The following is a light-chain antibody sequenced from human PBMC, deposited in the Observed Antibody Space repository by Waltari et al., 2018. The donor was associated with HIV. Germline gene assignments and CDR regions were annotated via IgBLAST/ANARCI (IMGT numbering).Light chain of an antibody. V-gene: IGLV2-8*01. J-gene: IGLJ3*02. CDR1: SSDVGGSKY. CDR3: NSYACSNNWV. CDR2: EVN. Sequence: QSALTQPPSASGSPGQSVTISCTGTSSDVGGSKYVSWYQQPPGKAPQLRIYEVNKRASAGPERFSGSKSANTAALTVSGFQADDEADYYCNSYACSNNWVFGGGTKLTVL.